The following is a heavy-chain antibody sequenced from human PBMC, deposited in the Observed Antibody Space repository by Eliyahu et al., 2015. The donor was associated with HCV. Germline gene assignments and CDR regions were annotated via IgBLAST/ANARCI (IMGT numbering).Heavy chain of an antibody. J-gene: IGHJ4*02. V-gene: IGHV3-49*03. CDR3: TNRYGDYGSY. CDR1: GFTFGDYA. CDR2: IRSKAYGGTT. Sequence: EVQLVESGGGLVQPGRSLRLSCTASGFTFGDYAMSWFRQAPGRGLEWGGFIRSKAYGGTTEYAASVKGRFTISRDDSKSIAYLQMNSLKTEDTAVYYCTNRYGDYGSYWGQGTLVTVSS. D-gene: IGHD4-17*01.